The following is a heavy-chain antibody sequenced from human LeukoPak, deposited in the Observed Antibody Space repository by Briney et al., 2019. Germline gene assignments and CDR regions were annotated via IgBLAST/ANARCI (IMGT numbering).Heavy chain of an antibody. CDR3: ARXRHYDFWSGYYTGRENWFDP. CDR1: GGSISSYY. D-gene: IGHD3-3*01. CDR2: IXXSGXT. V-gene: IGHV4-4*07. J-gene: IGHJ5*02. Sequence: SETLSLTCTVSGGSISSYYWSWIRQPAGKGLEWIGRIXXSGXTNYNPSLKSRVTMSVDTSKNQFSLKLSSVTAADTAVYYCARXRHYDFWSGYYTGRENWFDPWGQGTLVTVSS.